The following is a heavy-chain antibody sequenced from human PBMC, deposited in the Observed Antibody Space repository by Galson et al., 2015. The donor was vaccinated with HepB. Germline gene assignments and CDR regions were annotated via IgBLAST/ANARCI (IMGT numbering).Heavy chain of an antibody. V-gene: IGHV1-18*04. CDR3: ARAREVDTGWYYFDY. D-gene: IGHD5-18*01. CDR1: GYTFTGYY. Sequence: SVKVSCKASGYTFTGYYMHWVRQAPGQGLEWMGWISAYNGNTNYAQKLQGRVTMTTDTSTSTAYMELRSLRSDDTAVYYCARAREVDTGWYYFDYWGQGTLVTVSS. CDR2: ISAYNGNT. J-gene: IGHJ4*02.